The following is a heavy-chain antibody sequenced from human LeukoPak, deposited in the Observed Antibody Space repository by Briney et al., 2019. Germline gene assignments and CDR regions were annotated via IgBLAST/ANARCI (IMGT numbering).Heavy chain of an antibody. D-gene: IGHD3-3*01. CDR1: GYTFTSYG. V-gene: IGHV1-18*01. J-gene: IGHJ4*02. Sequence: ASVKVSCKASGYTFTSYGISWVRQAPGQGLEWMGWISAYNGNTNYAQKLQGRVTMTTDTSTSTAYMELRSLRSDDTAVYYCARDQPNYDFWSGYPRNFGYWGQGTLVTVSS. CDR3: ARDQPNYDFWSGYPRNFGY. CDR2: ISAYNGNT.